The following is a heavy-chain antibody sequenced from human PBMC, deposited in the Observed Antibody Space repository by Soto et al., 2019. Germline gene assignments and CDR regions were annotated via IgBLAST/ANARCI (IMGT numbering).Heavy chain of an antibody. CDR2: IYYSGST. CDR1: GGSISSSSYY. V-gene: IGHV4-39*01. J-gene: IGHJ3*02. Sequence: QLQLQESGPGLVKPSETLSLTCTVSGGSISSSSYYWGWIRQPPGKGLEWIGSIYYSGSTYYNPSLKSRVTISVDTSKNQFSLKLSSVTTADTAVYYCANSGYSGYERDAFDIWGQGTMVTVSS. D-gene: IGHD5-12*01. CDR3: ANSGYSGYERDAFDI.